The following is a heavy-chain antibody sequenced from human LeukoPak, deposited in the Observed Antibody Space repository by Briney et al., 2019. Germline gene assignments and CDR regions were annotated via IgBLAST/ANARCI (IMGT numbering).Heavy chain of an antibody. CDR3: ASHSGYDPRGWYFDY. CDR2: ISGSGGST. D-gene: IGHD5-12*01. CDR1: GFTFSSYA. Sequence: GGSLRLSCAASGFTFSSYAMSWVRRAPGKGLEWVSAISGSGGSTYYADSVKGRFTISRDNSKNTLYLQMNSLRAEDTAVYYCASHSGYDPRGWYFDYWGQGTLVTVSS. J-gene: IGHJ4*02. V-gene: IGHV3-23*01.